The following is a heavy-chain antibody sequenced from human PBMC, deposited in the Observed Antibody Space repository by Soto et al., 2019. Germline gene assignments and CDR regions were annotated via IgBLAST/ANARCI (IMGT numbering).Heavy chain of an antibody. CDR1: RFTFSDFA. CDR2: IGGGGTDT. J-gene: IGHJ5*01. V-gene: IGHV3-23*01. CDR3: AKDAVPYNGKWDWFDS. Sequence: DVQLLESGGGLVQPGGSLTLSCAASRFTFSDFAMSWVRQAPGKGLEWVSSIGGGGTDTIYADSVKGRFTISRDNSKNTLYWQMDSLRDEDTAVYYCAKDAVPYNGKWDWFDSWGQGTLVTVSS. D-gene: IGHD1-26*01.